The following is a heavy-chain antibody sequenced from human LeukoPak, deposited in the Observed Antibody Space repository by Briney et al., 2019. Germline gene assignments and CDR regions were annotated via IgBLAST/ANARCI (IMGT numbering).Heavy chain of an antibody. Sequence: ASVKVSCKASGYTFTGYYIHWVRQAPGQRLEWMGWINAGNGNTKYSQKFQGRVTITRDTSASTAYMELSSLRSEDTAVYYCARDKARWGHYNLDYWGQGTLVTVSS. V-gene: IGHV1-3*01. CDR1: GYTFTGYY. D-gene: IGHD1-1*01. CDR3: ARDKARWGHYNLDY. CDR2: INAGNGNT. J-gene: IGHJ4*02.